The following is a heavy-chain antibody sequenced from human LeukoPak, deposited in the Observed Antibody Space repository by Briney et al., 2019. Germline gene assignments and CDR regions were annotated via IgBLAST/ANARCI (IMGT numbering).Heavy chain of an antibody. CDR3: ARDSGYCSGGSCQTPFDY. V-gene: IGHV4-59*01. D-gene: IGHD2-15*01. J-gene: IGHJ4*02. Sequence: SETLSLTCTGSGFSISTYYWSWLRQPPGKGLEWIGYIYYSGSTNYNPSLKSRVNISVDTSKNQFSLKLSSVTAADTAVYYCARDSGYCSGGSCQTPFDYWGQGTLVTVSS. CDR2: IYYSGST. CDR1: GFSISTYY.